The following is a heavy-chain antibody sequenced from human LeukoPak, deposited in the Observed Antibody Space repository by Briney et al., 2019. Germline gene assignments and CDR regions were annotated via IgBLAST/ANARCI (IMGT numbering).Heavy chain of an antibody. Sequence: PGRSLRLSCAASGFTFSSYAMPWVRQAPGKGLEWVAVISYDGSNKYYADSVKGRFTISRENSKNTLYLQMNSLRVEDTARYYCAKPSNWGWASSDYWGQGTLVIVSS. CDR2: ISYDGSNK. CDR3: AKPSNWGWASSDY. D-gene: IGHD7-27*01. CDR1: GFTFSSYA. V-gene: IGHV3-30-3*02. J-gene: IGHJ4*02.